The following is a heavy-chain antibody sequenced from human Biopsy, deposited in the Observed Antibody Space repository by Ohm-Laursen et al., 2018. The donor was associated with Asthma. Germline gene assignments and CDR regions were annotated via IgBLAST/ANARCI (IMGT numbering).Heavy chain of an antibody. CDR3: ARAQDDYDSRGYYRSFDY. CDR2: IYYNGST. CDR1: YGSITSGGYF. V-gene: IGHV4-31*03. J-gene: IGHJ4*02. D-gene: IGHD3-22*01. Sequence: SQTLSFTCTVSYGSITSGGYFWTWLRQHPGKGPEWNGFIYYNGSTYYNPTLKSRVSISIDTSKNQFSLKLSSVTAADTAVYYCARAQDDYDSRGYYRSFDYWGQGTLVTVSS.